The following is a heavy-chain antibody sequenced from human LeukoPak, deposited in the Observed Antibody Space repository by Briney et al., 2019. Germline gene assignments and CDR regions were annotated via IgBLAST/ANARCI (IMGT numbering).Heavy chain of an antibody. J-gene: IGHJ4*02. CDR1: GFTFSNFA. Sequence: PGGSLRLSCAASGFTFSNFAMSWVRQAPGKGVECVSLISANGGATYYADSVKGRFTISRDNSKSTLYLQMNTLRADDTAVYYCAKASGSPYYFDYWGQGTLVTVSS. V-gene: IGHV3-23*01. D-gene: IGHD3-10*01. CDR3: AKASGSPYYFDY. CDR2: ISANGGAT.